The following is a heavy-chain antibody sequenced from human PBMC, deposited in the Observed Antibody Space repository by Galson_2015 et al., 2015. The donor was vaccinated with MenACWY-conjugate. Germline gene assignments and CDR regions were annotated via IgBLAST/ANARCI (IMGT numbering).Heavy chain of an antibody. CDR3: ARVFSGSRYYSYGMDV. V-gene: IGHV3-7*03. CDR2: IKQDGSEQ. CDR1: GFTFSSYW. D-gene: IGHD1-26*01. J-gene: IGHJ6*02. Sequence: SLRLSCAASGFTFSSYWLAWVRQAPGKGLEWVANIKQDGSEQYYVASVKDRFTNSRDNAENSLYLEMNSLRGEDTAVFYCARVFSGSRYYSYGMDVWGQGTTVTVSS.